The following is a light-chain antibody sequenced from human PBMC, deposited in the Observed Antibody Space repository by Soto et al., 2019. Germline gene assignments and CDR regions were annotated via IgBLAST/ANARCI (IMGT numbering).Light chain of an antibody. J-gene: IGKJ1*01. V-gene: IGKV1-5*01. Sequence: DIQMTQSPSTLSPSVGDRVTITCRASRSISDRLAWYQQKPGKAPKLLIFDASSLKSGVPSRFSGSGSGTEFTLTISGLQPDDVATYYCLQYSSHSWTFGQGTKVEIK. CDR3: LQYSSHSWT. CDR2: DAS. CDR1: RSISDR.